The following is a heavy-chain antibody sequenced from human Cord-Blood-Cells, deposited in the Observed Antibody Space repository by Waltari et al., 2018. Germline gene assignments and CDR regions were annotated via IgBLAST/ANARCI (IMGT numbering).Heavy chain of an antibody. CDR1: GFTFRSYS. Sequence: DVQLVESGGGLVKPGGSLRLSCAASGFTFRSYSMNWVRQAPGKGLEWVSSISSSSTYIYYADSVKGRFTISRDNAKNSLYLQMNSLRAEDTAVYYCARDPRKWELDYWGQGTLVTVSS. CDR3: ARDPRKWELDY. V-gene: IGHV3-21*01. CDR2: ISSSSTYI. J-gene: IGHJ4*02. D-gene: IGHD1-26*01.